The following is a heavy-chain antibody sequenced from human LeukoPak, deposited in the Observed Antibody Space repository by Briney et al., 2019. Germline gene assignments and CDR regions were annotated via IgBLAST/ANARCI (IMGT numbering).Heavy chain of an antibody. Sequence: SQTLSLTCTVSGGSISSGDYYWSWIRQPPGKGLEWIGYIYYSGSTYYNPSLKSRFTISVDTSKNQCSLKLSSVTAADTAVYYCARAHIQQLVGWFDPWGQGTLVTVSS. V-gene: IGHV4-30-4*08. CDR3: ARAHIQQLVGWFDP. D-gene: IGHD6-13*01. CDR1: GGSISSGDYY. CDR2: IYYSGST. J-gene: IGHJ5*02.